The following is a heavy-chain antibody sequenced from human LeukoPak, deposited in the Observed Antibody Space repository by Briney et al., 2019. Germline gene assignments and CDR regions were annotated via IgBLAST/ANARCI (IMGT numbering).Heavy chain of an antibody. CDR1: GGYFSGFY. CDR3: AKGNVGHYHSVADDYYYYMDV. Sequence: SETLSLTCAVYGGYFSGFYWTWVRQAPGKGLEWIGEISYSGTTRYNPSLKSRVTIAVDTSEKEISLNLSTVTAADTAVYYCAKGNVGHYHSVADDYYYYMDVWGKGTTVIVSS. CDR2: ISYSGTT. V-gene: IGHV4-34*01. J-gene: IGHJ6*03. D-gene: IGHD2-21*01.